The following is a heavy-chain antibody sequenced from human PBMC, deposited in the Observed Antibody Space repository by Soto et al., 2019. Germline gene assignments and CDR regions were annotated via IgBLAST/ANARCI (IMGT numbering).Heavy chain of an antibody. CDR3: ASWYSSSWSNFDF. J-gene: IGHJ4*02. CDR1: GGSVSSGNYY. V-gene: IGHV4-61*01. CDR2: IYYSGST. Sequence: SETLSLTCAVSGGSVSSGNYYWNWIRQSPGRGLEWIGYIYYSGSTNYNPSLKSRVSISVDTSKNQFSLRLSSVTAADTAVYYCASWYSSSWSNFDFWGQGTLVTVSS. D-gene: IGHD6-13*01.